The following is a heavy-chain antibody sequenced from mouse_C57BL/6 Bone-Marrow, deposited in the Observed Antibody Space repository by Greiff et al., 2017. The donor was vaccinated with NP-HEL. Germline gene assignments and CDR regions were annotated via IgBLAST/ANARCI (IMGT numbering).Heavy chain of an antibody. CDR2: INYDGSST. D-gene: IGHD2-3*01. CDR3: AREDDGYYVGDYAMDY. J-gene: IGHJ4*01. V-gene: IGHV5-16*01. CDR1: GFTFSDYY. Sequence: DVQLVESEGGLVQPGSSMKLSCTASGFTFSDYYMAWVRQVPEKGLEWVANINYDGSSTYYLDSLKSRFIISRDNAKNILYLQMSSLKSEDTATYYCAREDDGYYVGDYAMDYWGQGTSVTVSS.